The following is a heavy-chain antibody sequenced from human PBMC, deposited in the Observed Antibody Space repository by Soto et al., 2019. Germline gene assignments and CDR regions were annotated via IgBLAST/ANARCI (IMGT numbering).Heavy chain of an antibody. D-gene: IGHD2-21*01. CDR1: GDSISSYY. J-gene: IGHJ4*02. V-gene: IGHV4-4*07. CDR2: IYNSGTT. CDR3: ARGPYCGDECYFAY. Sequence: SETLSLTCSVFGDSISSYYWSWIRQPAGKGLEWIGRIYNSGTTNYNPSLESRVTMSVDPSKNQISLKLSSATAADTAIYYCARGPYCGDECYFAYWGQGALVTVSS.